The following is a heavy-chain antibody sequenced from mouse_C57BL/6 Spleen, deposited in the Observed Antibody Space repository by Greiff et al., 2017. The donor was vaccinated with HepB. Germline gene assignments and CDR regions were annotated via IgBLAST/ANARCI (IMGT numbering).Heavy chain of an antibody. CDR1: GYTFTSYW. CDR2: IYPGSGST. CDR3: ARDGYYGGAMDY. J-gene: IGHJ4*01. D-gene: IGHD2-3*01. Sequence: QVQLQQPGAELVKPGASVKMSCKASGYTFTSYWITWVKQRPGQGLEWIGDIYPGSGSTNYNEKFKSEATLTVDTSSSTAYMQLSSLTSEDSAVYYCARDGYYGGAMDYWGQGTSVTVSS. V-gene: IGHV1-55*01.